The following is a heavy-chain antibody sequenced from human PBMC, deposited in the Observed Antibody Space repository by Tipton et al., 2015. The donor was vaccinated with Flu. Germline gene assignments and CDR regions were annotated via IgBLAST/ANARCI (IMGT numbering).Heavy chain of an antibody. Sequence: GSLRLSCAASGFTFSHYWMHWVRQVPGEGLVWVSRINTDGSATSYADSVKGRFTISRDNSKHALYLLISSLRAEDTAVYYCAKDGWDTSGWYPFDYWGQGTLVTVSS. D-gene: IGHD6-19*01. V-gene: IGHV3-74*01. CDR2: INTDGSAT. J-gene: IGHJ4*02. CDR3: AKDGWDTSGWYPFDY. CDR1: GFTFSHYW.